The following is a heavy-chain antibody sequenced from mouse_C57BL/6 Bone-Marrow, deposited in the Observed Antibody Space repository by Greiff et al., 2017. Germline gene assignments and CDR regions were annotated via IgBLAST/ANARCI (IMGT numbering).Heavy chain of an antibody. CDR3: AIEQTAQPYYFDY. CDR2: IHPSDSDT. J-gene: IGHJ2*01. CDR1: GYTFTSYW. V-gene: IGHV1-74*01. D-gene: IGHD3-2*02. Sequence: VKLMESGAELVKPGASVKVSCKASGYTFTSYWMHWVKQRPGQGLEWIGRIHPSDSDTNYNQKFKGKATLTVDKSSSTAYMQLSSLTSEDSAVYYCAIEQTAQPYYFDYWGQGTTLTVSS.